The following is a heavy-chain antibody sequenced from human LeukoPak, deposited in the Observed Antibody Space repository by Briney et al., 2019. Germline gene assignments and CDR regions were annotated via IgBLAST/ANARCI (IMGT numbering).Heavy chain of an antibody. CDR3: AKYDTSVNFDY. Sequence: GGSLRLSCVASGFTFTNAWMSWVRQAPGKGLEWVGHIKSNTDGGTTDYTAPVKGRFIISRYDSKHTLYLQMNSLKTDDTAVYFCAKYDTSVNFDYWGQGTLVTVSS. J-gene: IGHJ4*02. CDR1: GFTFTNAW. D-gene: IGHD3-22*01. V-gene: IGHV3-15*01. CDR2: IKSNTDGGTT.